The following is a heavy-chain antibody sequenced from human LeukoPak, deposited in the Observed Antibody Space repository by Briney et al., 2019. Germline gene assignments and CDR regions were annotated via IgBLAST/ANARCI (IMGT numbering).Heavy chain of an antibody. Sequence: GGSLRLSCAASGFPFDTYNFNWVRQAPGKGLEWVASIRSYSSYIHYADSVKGRFTISRDDAKKSLDLQMNSLRAEDTAVYFCARYSEVYYYVDVWGAGTTVIVSS. D-gene: IGHD2-21*01. V-gene: IGHV3-21*01. J-gene: IGHJ6*03. CDR2: IRSYSSYI. CDR1: GFPFDTYN. CDR3: ARYSEVYYYVDV.